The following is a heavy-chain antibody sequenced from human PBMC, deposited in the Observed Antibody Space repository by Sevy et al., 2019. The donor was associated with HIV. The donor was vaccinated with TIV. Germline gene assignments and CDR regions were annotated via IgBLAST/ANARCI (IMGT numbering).Heavy chain of an antibody. CDR2: VSVRSGST. J-gene: IGHJ4*02. CDR3: AKDQGQLLQYYFDY. CDR1: GFTFSSYA. D-gene: IGHD2-2*01. Sequence: GGSLRLSCAASGFTFSSYAMSWVRQVPGKGLEWVSGVSVRSGSTYYADSVKGRFTISRDNSKNTLYLDMNSLRAEDTAIYYCAKDQGQLLQYYFDYWGQGTLVTVSS. V-gene: IGHV3-23*01.